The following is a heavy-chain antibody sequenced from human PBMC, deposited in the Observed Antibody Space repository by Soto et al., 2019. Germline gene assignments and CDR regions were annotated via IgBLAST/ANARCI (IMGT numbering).Heavy chain of an antibody. V-gene: IGHV4-59*01. CDR1: VGSISSYY. J-gene: IGHJ6*02. Sequence: ESLSLSCTVSVGSISSYYWSWIRQPPGKGLEWIGYIYYSGSTNYNPSLKSRVTISVDTSKNQFSLKLSSVTAADTAVYYCASLGRSGFWSGYYYGMDVWGQGTTVTVSS. D-gene: IGHD3-3*01. CDR2: IYYSGST. CDR3: ASLGRSGFWSGYYYGMDV.